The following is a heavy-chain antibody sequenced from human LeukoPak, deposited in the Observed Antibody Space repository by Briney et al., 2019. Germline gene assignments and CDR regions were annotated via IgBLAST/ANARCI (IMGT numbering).Heavy chain of an antibody. J-gene: IGHJ3*02. D-gene: IGHD3-22*01. Sequence: GGSLRLSCAASGFTFSSYAMSWVRQTPGKGLEWVSGISWNSGSIGYADSVKGRFTISRDNAKNSLYLQMNSLRAEDTALYYCAKDMEGYYYDSSDAFDIWGQGTMVTVSS. CDR1: GFTFSSYA. CDR2: ISWNSGSI. V-gene: IGHV3-9*01. CDR3: AKDMEGYYYDSSDAFDI.